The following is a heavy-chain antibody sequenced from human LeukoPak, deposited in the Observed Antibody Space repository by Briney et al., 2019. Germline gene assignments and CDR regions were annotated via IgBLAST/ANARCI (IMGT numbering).Heavy chain of an antibody. V-gene: IGHV3-23*01. J-gene: IGHJ4*02. CDR2: ISGSGGST. CDR1: GFTFSDYG. Sequence: PGGSLRLSCAASGFTFSDYGMSWVRQAPGKGLEWVSSISGSGGSTYYADSVKGRFTISRDNSKNTLYLQMNSLRAEDTAVYYCSISTGDYWGQGTLVTVSS. CDR3: SISTGDY. D-gene: IGHD4-17*01.